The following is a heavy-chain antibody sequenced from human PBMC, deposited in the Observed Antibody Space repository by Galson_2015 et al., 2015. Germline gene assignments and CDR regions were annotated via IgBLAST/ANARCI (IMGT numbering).Heavy chain of an antibody. CDR1: GYTFTSYA. D-gene: IGHD4-17*01. CDR3: ARDYVDYSYYFDY. J-gene: IGHJ4*02. V-gene: IGHV1-3*01. CDR2: INAGNGNT. Sequence: SVKVSCKASGYTFTSYAMHWVRQAPGQRLEWMGWINAGNGNTKYSQKFQGRVTITRDTSASTAYMELSSLRSEDTAVYYCARDYVDYSYYFDYWGQGTLVTVSS.